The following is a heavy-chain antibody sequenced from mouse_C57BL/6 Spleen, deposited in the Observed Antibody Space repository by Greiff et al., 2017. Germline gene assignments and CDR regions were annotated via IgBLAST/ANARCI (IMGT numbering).Heavy chain of an antibody. Sequence: DVHLVESEGGLVQPGSSMKLSCTASGFTFSDYYMAWVRQVPEKGLEWVANINYDGSSTYYLDSLKSRFIISRDNAKKILYLQMSSLNSEETATYYCARDWAYSNYVGAMDYWGQGTSVTVSS. CDR2: INYDGSST. D-gene: IGHD2-5*01. CDR1: GFTFSDYY. CDR3: ARDWAYSNYVGAMDY. V-gene: IGHV5-16*01. J-gene: IGHJ4*01.